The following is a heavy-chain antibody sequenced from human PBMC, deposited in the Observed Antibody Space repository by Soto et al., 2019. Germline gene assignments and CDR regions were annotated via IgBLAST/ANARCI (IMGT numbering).Heavy chain of an antibody. CDR1: GFTFSSYG. Sequence: QVQLVESGGGVVQPGRSLRLSCAASGFTFSSYGMHWVRQAPGKGLEWVAVKWYDGRNTYYADSVKGRVTISRDDSKNTVYLQMNSLRVEDTAVYYCARDWLSRTVDYWGQGTLVTVSS. CDR2: KWYDGRNT. J-gene: IGHJ4*02. CDR3: ARDWLSRTVDY. D-gene: IGHD5-12*01. V-gene: IGHV3-33*01.